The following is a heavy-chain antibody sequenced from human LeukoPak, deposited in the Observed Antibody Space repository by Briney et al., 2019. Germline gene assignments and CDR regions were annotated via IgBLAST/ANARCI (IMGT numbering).Heavy chain of an antibody. CDR1: GGSIGSGGYY. Sequence: TLPLDCTVSGGSIGSGGYYWHWVRQHPGKGLEWIGYIYYSGSAYYNPSLKSRVTISVDASKNQFSLKLNSVSAADTAVYYCARASAYCGGDCYSACDHWGQGTLVTVSS. D-gene: IGHD2-21*02. CDR2: IYYSGSA. V-gene: IGHV4-31*03. CDR3: ARASAYCGGDCYSACDH. J-gene: IGHJ5*02.